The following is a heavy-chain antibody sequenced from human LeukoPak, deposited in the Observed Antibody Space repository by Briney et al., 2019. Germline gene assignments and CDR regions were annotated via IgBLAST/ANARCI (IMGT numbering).Heavy chain of an antibody. CDR2: IGGSDGRA. V-gene: IGHV3-23*01. CDR1: GFTFITYA. CDR3: AKDSSSYDWGYMDV. J-gene: IGHJ6*03. Sequence: GGSLRLSCAASGFTFITYAMSWVRQAPGKGLEWVLFIGGSDGRARYEESVKGRFTISRDNSKNTLYLEMNSLRAEDTAVYYCAKDSSSYDWGYMDVWGKGTTVTISS. D-gene: IGHD3-22*01.